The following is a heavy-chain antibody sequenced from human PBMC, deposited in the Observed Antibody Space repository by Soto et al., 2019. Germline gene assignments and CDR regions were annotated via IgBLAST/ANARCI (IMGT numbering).Heavy chain of an antibody. J-gene: IGHJ4*02. D-gene: IGHD6-6*01. CDR1: GGSVSSGSYY. CDR3: AGASIAARPYVRLGY. Sequence: SETLSLTCTVSGGSVSSGSYYWSWIRQPPGKGLEWIGYIYYSGSTNYNPSLKSRVTISVDTSKNQFSLKLSSVTAADTAVYYCAGASIAARPYVRLGYWGQGTLVTVSS. CDR2: IYYSGST. V-gene: IGHV4-61*01.